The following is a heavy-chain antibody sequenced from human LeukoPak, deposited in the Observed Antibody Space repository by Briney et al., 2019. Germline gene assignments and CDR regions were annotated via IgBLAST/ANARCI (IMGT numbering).Heavy chain of an antibody. J-gene: IGHJ4*02. CDR2: ITGSGGNT. V-gene: IGHV3-23*01. CDR3: AKWGDYDVLTGYYVSDY. Sequence: GGSLRLSCAASGFTFSSYAMSWVRQAPGKGLEWVSAITGSGGNTYYADSVKGRFTISRDNSKNTVFLQMNSLRAEDTAVYYCAKWGDYDVLTGYYVSDYWGQGALVTVSS. D-gene: IGHD3-9*01. CDR1: GFTFSSYA.